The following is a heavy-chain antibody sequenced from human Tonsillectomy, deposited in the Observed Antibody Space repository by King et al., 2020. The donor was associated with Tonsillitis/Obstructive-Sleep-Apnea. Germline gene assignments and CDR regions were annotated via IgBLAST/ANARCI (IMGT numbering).Heavy chain of an antibody. V-gene: IGHV4-4*02. CDR2: VYHTGST. Sequence: QLQESGPGLVKPSGTLSLTCAVSGGSIRRSTWWSWVRQSPGKGLEWIWEVYHTGSTNCNPSLKTRGTMSADDSKNQFSLQLTSVTAADTAVYYCARGWPRLDCFDLWGQGTLVTVSS. J-gene: IGHJ5*02. CDR1: GGSIRRSTW. CDR3: ARGWPRLDCFDL.